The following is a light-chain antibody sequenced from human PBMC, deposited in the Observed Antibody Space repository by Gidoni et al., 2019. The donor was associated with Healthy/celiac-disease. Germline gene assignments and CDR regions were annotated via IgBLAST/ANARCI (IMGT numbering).Light chain of an antibody. CDR1: QSVSSN. Sequence: EIVMTQSPATLSVSPGERATLSCRASQSVSSNLAWYQQKPGQAPRLLIYGASTRSTGIPARFSASASVTAFTLTISILQSEDFAVYYCQQYNNWSPLTFGGGTKVEIK. J-gene: IGKJ4*01. V-gene: IGKV3-15*01. CDR3: QQYNNWSPLT. CDR2: GAS.